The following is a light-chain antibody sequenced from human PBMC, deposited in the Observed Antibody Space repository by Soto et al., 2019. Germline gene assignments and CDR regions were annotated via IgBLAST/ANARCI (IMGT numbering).Light chain of an antibody. J-gene: IGKJ3*01. CDR3: QQRSNWVT. CDR1: QSVSSY. CDR2: DAS. Sequence: EIVLTQSPANLSLSPGERATLSCRASQSVSSYLAWYQQKPGQAPRLLIYDASNRATGIPARFSGSGSGTDFTLTISSLEPEDFAVYYCQQRSNWVTFGPGTKVDIK. V-gene: IGKV3-11*01.